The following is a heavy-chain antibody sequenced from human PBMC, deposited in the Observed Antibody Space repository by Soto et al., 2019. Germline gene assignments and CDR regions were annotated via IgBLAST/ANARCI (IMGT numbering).Heavy chain of an antibody. CDR3: ARARVYATGPLDF. J-gene: IGHJ4*02. Sequence: GGSLRLSCAASGFTFTSYTMNWVRQAPGKGLEWVSSISSSSDYIYYADSMKGRGTISRDNAKNSLFLDMNSLTGEDTAVYYCARARVYATGPLDFWGQGTLVTVSS. D-gene: IGHD6-13*01. CDR1: GFTFTSYT. V-gene: IGHV3-21*06. CDR2: ISSSSDYI.